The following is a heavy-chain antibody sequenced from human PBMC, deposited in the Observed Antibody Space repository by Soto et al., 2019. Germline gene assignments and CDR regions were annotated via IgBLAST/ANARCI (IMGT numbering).Heavy chain of an antibody. CDR3: TSEGIAAAARDY. V-gene: IGHV3-49*03. CDR2: IRSKAYGGTT. CDR1: GFTFGDYA. D-gene: IGHD6-13*01. J-gene: IGHJ4*02. Sequence: GGSLRLSCTASGFTFGDYAMSWFRQAPGKGLEWVGFIRSKAYGGTTEYAASVKGRFTISRDDSKSIAYLQMNSLKTEDTAVYYCTSEGIAAAARDYWGQGTLVTVSS.